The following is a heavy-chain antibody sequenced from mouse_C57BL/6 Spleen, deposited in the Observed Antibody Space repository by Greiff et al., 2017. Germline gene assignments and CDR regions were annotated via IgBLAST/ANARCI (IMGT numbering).Heavy chain of an antibody. Sequence: QVQLQQSGAELVRPGASVTLSCKASGYTFTDYEMHWVKQTPVHGLEWIGAIDPETGGTAYNQKFKGKAILTADKSSSTAYMELRSLTSEDSAVYYCTRRSMITTTRGYYFDYWGQGTTLTVSS. CDR1: GYTFTDYE. CDR2: IDPETGGT. J-gene: IGHJ2*01. D-gene: IGHD2-4*01. V-gene: IGHV1-15*01. CDR3: TRRSMITTTRGYYFDY.